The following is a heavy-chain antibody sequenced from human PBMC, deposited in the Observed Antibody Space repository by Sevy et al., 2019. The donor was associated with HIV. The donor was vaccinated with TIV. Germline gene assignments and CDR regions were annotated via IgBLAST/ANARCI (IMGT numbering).Heavy chain of an antibody. CDR3: ARDPPGIAATGGG. CDR2: IYSGGTT. CDR1: GFTVSNNY. V-gene: IGHV3-53*01. J-gene: IGHJ4*02. Sequence: GGSLRLSCAASGFTVSNNYMNWVRQAPGKGLEWVSLIYSGGTTHYADSVKGRFTISRDHSKNTLYLQMNSLRAEDSAIYYCARDPPGIAATGGGWGQGTLFTVSS. D-gene: IGHD6-13*01.